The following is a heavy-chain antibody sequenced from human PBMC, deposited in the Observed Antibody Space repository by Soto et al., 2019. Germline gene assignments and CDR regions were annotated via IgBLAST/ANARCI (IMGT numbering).Heavy chain of an antibody. Sequence: GASVKVSCKASGYTFTSYAMHWVRQAPGQRLEWMGWINAGNGNTKYSQKFQGRVTITRDTSASTAYMELSSLRSEDTAVYYCARDHAGTYGDYVGYYYYGMDVWGQGTTVTVSS. J-gene: IGHJ6*02. CDR3: ARDHAGTYGDYVGYYYYGMDV. CDR1: GYTFTSYA. V-gene: IGHV1-3*01. D-gene: IGHD4-17*01. CDR2: INAGNGNT.